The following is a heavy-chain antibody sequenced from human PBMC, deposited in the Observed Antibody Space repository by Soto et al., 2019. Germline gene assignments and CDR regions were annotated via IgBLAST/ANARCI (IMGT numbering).Heavy chain of an antibody. CDR3: TRDRGIAAPGRGLGDY. V-gene: IGHV1-18*04. Sequence: QVQLVQSGTEVKKPGASVQVSCKASGYSFTTYGFSWVRQAPGQGLEWMGWISAYGTTTDYAQSLRCRVTWTTNTSTGTTYMELRSLRIDETGVYYCTRDRGIAAPGRGLGDYWGQGTLVTVSS. J-gene: IGHJ4*02. D-gene: IGHD6-13*01. CDR2: ISAYGTTT. CDR1: GYSFTTYG.